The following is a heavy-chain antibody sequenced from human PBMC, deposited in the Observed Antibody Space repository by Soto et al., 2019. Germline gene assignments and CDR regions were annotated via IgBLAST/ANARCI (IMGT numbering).Heavy chain of an antibody. D-gene: IGHD2-2*01. CDR1: GYSFTSYW. J-gene: IGHJ6*02. CDR3: WRFYQHVFVRWSCPHRYGMDV. V-gene: IGHV5-51*01. Sequence: GESLKISCKGSGYSFTSYWIGWVRQMPGKGLEWMGIIYPGDSDTRYSPSFQGQVTISADKSISTAYLQWSSLKASDTAMYSCWRFYQHVFVRWSCPHRYGMDVWCQAITVTVSS. CDR2: IYPGDSDT.